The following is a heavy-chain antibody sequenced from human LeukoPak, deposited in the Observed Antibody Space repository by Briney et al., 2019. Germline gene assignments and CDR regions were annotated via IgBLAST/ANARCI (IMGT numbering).Heavy chain of an antibody. D-gene: IGHD3-10*01. CDR2: ISAYNGNT. CDR3: ARDLYSYGSGSYYNEGY. V-gene: IGHV1-18*01. CDR1: GYTFTSYG. J-gene: IGHJ4*02. Sequence: GASVKVSCKASGYTFTSYGISWVRQAPGQGLEWMGWISAYNGNTNYAQKLQGRVTMTTDTSTSTAYMELRSLRSDDTAVYYCARDLYSYGSGSYYNEGYWGQGTLVTVSS.